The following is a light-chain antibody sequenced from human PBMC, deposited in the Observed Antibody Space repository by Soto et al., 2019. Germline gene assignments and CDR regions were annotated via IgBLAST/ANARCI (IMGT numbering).Light chain of an antibody. Sequence: DTQMTQSPTTLSASVGDRVTITCRASQSIGRWLAWYQQKPGTAPKLLIYDASSLESGVPSRFSGSGSGTEFTLTISSLQPDDFATYYCQQYTSYPTFGQGTQVEIK. V-gene: IGKV1-5*01. CDR2: DAS. J-gene: IGKJ1*01. CDR3: QQYTSYPT. CDR1: QSIGRW.